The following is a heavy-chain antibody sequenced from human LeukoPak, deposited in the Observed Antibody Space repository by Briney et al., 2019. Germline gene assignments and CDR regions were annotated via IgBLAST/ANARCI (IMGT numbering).Heavy chain of an antibody. CDR3: AREVGAIDF. CDR2: INSDGSIT. V-gene: IGHV3-74*01. D-gene: IGHD1-26*01. Sequence: PGGSLRLYCAASGFSFSGYWMHWLRQIPGKGLVWVSHINSDGSITNYADSVKGRFTISRDNAKDTLYLQMNSLRAEDTAVYYCAREVGAIDFWGQGTLVTVSS. J-gene: IGHJ4*02. CDR1: GFSFSGYW.